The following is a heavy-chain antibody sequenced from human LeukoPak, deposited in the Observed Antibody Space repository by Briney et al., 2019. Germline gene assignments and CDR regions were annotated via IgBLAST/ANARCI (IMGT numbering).Heavy chain of an antibody. CDR3: ASPEFHYYDSSGRRAFDI. D-gene: IGHD3-22*01. CDR2: ISYDGSNK. Sequence: GGSLRLSCAASGFTFSSYAMHWVRQAPGKGLEWMAVISYDGSNKYYADSVKGRFTISRDNSKNTLYLQMNSLRAEDTAVYYCASPEFHYYDSSGRRAFDIWGQGTMVTVSS. V-gene: IGHV3-30-3*01. CDR1: GFTFSSYA. J-gene: IGHJ3*02.